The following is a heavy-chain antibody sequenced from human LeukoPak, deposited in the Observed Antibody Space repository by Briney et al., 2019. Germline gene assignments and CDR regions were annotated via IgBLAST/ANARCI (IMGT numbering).Heavy chain of an antibody. J-gene: IGHJ5*02. CDR2: IYYSGST. Sequence: SETLSLTCTVSGGSVSSAGYFWTWIRQHPGKGLEWIEYIYYSGSTYYTPSLKSRVIISADTSTNQFSLNLSSVTAADTAVYYCARVSFHSGGPGPWGQGTLVTVSS. V-gene: IGHV4-31*03. CDR3: ARVSFHSGGPGP. CDR1: GGSVSSAGYF. D-gene: IGHD2-15*01.